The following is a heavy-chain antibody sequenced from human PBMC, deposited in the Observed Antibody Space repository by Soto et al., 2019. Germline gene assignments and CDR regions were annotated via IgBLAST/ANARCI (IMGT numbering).Heavy chain of an antibody. J-gene: IGHJ4*02. CDR1: GFTFRSFG. D-gene: IGHD6-19*01. CDR2: ISDRGEST. Sequence: EVNLLESGGDLIQPGGSLRLSRAASGFTFRSFGMSWVRQAPGRGLEWVSGISDRGESTYYADSVKGRFTISRDNSGNTLYLQMNSLRAEDTALYYCARSLIIVAGSWDFWGQGTLVAVSS. V-gene: IGHV3-23*01. CDR3: ARSLIIVAGSWDF.